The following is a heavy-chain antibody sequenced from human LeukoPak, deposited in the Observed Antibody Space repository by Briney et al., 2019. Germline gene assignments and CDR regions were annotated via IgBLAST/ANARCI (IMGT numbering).Heavy chain of an antibody. CDR1: GFTFGNYW. D-gene: IGHD3-22*01. J-gene: IGHJ4*02. CDR2: IKEDGSEE. V-gene: IGHV3-7*01. CDR3: ARGKHYYDSSGYYPGFDY. Sequence: GGSLRLSCAASGFTFGNYWMSWVRQAPGKGLEWVANIKEDGSEEYYVDSVKGRFTISRDNAKNSLYLQMNSLRAEDTAVYHCARGKHYYDSSGYYPGFDYWGQGTLVTVSS.